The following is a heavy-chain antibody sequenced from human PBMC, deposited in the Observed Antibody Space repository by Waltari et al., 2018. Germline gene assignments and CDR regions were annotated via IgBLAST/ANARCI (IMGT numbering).Heavy chain of an antibody. D-gene: IGHD2-2*01. CDR2: IIPILGIA. J-gene: IGHJ3*02. CDR3: AVTLPLDRPDAFDI. V-gene: IGHV1-69*10. Sequence: QVQLVQSGAEVKKPGSSVKVSCKASGGTFSSYAISWVRQSPGQGLEWMGGIIPILGIANYAQKFPGRVTITADNYTSTAYMELSRLRSEDTAVYYCAVTLPLDRPDAFDIWGQGTMVTVSS. CDR1: GGTFSSYA.